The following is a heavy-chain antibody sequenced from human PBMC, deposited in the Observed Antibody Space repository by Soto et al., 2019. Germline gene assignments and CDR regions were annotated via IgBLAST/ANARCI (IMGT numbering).Heavy chain of an antibody. Sequence: HPGGSLRLSCAASGFTVSSNYMSWVRQAPGKGLEWVSVIYSVGSTYYADSVKGRFTISRDNSKNTLYLQMNSLRAEDTAVYYCATSVKGPRGIPIYWGQGTLVTVSS. D-gene: IGHD3-16*01. J-gene: IGHJ4*02. CDR1: GFTVSSNY. V-gene: IGHV3-53*01. CDR3: ATSVKGPRGIPIY. CDR2: IYSVGST.